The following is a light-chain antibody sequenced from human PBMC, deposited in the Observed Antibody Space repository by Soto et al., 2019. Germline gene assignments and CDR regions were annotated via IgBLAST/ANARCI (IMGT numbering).Light chain of an antibody. J-gene: IGLJ1*01. Sequence: QSALTQPASLSGSPGQSITISCTGTSSDIGAYDYVSWFQQHPGKAPKLMISEVNNRPSGVSNRLSGSKSGNTAYLTISGLQVEDEAEYFCFPFTTTSTHVFGTGTKVTVL. CDR3: FPFTTTSTHV. V-gene: IGLV2-14*01. CDR2: EVN. CDR1: SSDIGAYDY.